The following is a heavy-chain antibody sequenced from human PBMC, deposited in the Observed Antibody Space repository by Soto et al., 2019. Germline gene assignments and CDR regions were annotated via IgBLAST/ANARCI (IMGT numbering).Heavy chain of an antibody. CDR2: IYYSGST. J-gene: IGHJ4*02. CDR1: GGSISSGDYY. D-gene: IGHD1-26*01. CDR3: AREGGIVGATTVDY. V-gene: IGHV4-30-4*01. Sequence: QVQLQESGPGLVKPSQTLSLTCTVSGGSISSGDYYWSWIRQPPGKGLGWIGYIYYSGSTYYNPSLKSRVTISVDTSKYQFSLKLSSVTAADTAVYYCAREGGIVGATTVDYWGQGTLVTVSS.